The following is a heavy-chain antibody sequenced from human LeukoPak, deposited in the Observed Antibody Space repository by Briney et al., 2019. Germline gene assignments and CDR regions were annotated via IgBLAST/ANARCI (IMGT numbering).Heavy chain of an antibody. J-gene: IGHJ5*02. CDR3: ARYSVINWFDP. CDR2: INAGNGNT. Sequence: ASVKVSCKASGYNFTSYAMHWVRQPPGQRLEWMGWINAGNGNTKYSPKFQGRVTITRDTSASTAYMELSSLRSEDTAVSYCARYSVINWFDPSGQGTLGTVSS. CDR1: GYNFTSYA. V-gene: IGHV1-3*01. D-gene: IGHD4-11*01.